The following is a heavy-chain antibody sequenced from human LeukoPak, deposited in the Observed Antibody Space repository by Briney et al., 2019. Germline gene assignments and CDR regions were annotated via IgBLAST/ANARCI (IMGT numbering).Heavy chain of an antibody. V-gene: IGHV3-9*01. D-gene: IGHD3-9*01. CDR3: AKDTKRAVRYFDWLPLGYYYGMDV. Sequence: QPGRSLRLSCAASGFTFSSYAMHWVRQAPGKGLEWVSGISWNSGSIGYADSVKGRFTISRDNAKNSLYLQMNSLRAEDTALYYCAKDTKRAVRYFDWLPLGYYYGMDVWGQGTTVTVSS. CDR2: ISWNSGSI. CDR1: GFTFSSYA. J-gene: IGHJ6*02.